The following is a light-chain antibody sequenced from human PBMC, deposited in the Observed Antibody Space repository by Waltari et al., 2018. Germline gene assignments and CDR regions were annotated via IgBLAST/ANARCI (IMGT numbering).Light chain of an antibody. J-gene: IGKJ2*01. Sequence: DIVLTQFPGTLSLAPGYRAPLFCRDSQSVNNFLAWYQQKPGQAPRLLIFVASSRATGIPDRFSGSGSGTDFTLTITRLEPEDFAVDYCQHYDDSPPDPFGQGTKLEI. CDR1: QSVNNF. CDR3: QHYDDSPPDP. V-gene: IGKV3-20*01. CDR2: VAS.